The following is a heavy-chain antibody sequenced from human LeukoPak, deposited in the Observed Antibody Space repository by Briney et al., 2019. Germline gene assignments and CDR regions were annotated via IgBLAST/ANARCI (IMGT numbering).Heavy chain of an antibody. CDR1: GGSISSSSYY. Sequence: PSETLSLTCTVSGGSISSSSYYWGWIRQPPGKGLEWIGSIYYSGSTYYNPSLKSRVTMSVDTSKNQFSLKLSSVTAADTAVYYCAKPAKTDYADYWGQGTLVTVSS. CDR2: IYYSGST. CDR3: AKPAKTDYADY. J-gene: IGHJ4*02. V-gene: IGHV4-39*07. D-gene: IGHD1-14*01.